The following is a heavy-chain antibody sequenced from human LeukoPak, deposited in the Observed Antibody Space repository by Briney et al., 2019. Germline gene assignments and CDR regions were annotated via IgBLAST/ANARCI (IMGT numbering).Heavy chain of an antibody. CDR1: GLNFNDND. CDR2: ISYDGSNK. Sequence: GGSLRLSCAASGLNFNDNDMHWVRQAPGKGLEWVAVISYDGSNKYYADSVKGRFTISRDNSKNTLYLQMNSLRAEDTAVYYCAKDFGSTLYQDYWGQGTLVTVSS. CDR3: AKDFGSTLYQDY. J-gene: IGHJ4*02. V-gene: IGHV3-30*18. D-gene: IGHD3-16*02.